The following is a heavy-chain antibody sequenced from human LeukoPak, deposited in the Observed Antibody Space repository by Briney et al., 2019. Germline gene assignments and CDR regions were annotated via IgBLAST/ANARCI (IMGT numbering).Heavy chain of an antibody. D-gene: IGHD6-19*01. J-gene: IGHJ3*02. V-gene: IGHV1-18*01. Sequence: GAAVKVSCKASGYTLTSYRISWVRPAPGQGLEWMGWISAYNGNTNYAQKIQRRVTMTTDTSTSTDYMELRSLRSDDTAVYYCARVLSSGWYLLGVEIWGQGTMVTVSS. CDR2: ISAYNGNT. CDR3: ARVLSSGWYLLGVEI. CDR1: GYTLTSYR.